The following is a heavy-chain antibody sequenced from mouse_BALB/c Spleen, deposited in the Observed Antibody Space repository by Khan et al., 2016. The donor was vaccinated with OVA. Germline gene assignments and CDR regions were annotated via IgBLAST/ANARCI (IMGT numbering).Heavy chain of an antibody. CDR2: IFPNTGDT. V-gene: IGHV1S29*02. CDR3: ARACYGSFGF. D-gene: IGHD1-2*01. CDR1: GYTFTDYN. Sequence: VQLQQSGPELVKPGASVKISCKASGYTFTDYNMDWVRQSQGESLEWIGYIFPNTGDTGYNQKFKTKATLTVDSSSNTAYMELRSLTSDDSAVYCCARACYGSFGFWGQGTLVTVSA. J-gene: IGHJ3*01.